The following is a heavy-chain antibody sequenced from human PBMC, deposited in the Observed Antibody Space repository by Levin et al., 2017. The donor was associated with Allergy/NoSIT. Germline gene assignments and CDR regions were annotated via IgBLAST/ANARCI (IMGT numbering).Heavy chain of an antibody. CDR2: IKSDGTT. Sequence: ASVKVSCVASGFTVSSYWMYWVRQVPGKGLMYVSRIKSDGTTNYAESVEGRFTISRDSAKNTLYLQMNSLRVEDTGVYYCAASSIFWGQGALVTVSS. CDR3: AASSIF. CDR1: GFTVSSYW. V-gene: IGHV3-74*01. J-gene: IGHJ4*02. D-gene: IGHD6-13*01.